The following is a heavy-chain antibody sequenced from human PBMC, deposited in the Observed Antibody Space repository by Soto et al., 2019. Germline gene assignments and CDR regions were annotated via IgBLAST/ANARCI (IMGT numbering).Heavy chain of an antibody. CDR2: TYYRSKWYY. V-gene: IGHV6-1*01. CDR3: ARGEQYSGRIFDY. CDR1: GDSVSSNSAG. Sequence: SQTLSLTCAITGDSVSSNSAGWSWVRQSPSRGLEWLGRTYYRSKWYYEYAVSVRGQITINPDTSKNQYSLQLNSVTPDDTAVYFCARGEQYSGRIFDYWGQGTLVTVSS. D-gene: IGHD1-26*01. J-gene: IGHJ4*01.